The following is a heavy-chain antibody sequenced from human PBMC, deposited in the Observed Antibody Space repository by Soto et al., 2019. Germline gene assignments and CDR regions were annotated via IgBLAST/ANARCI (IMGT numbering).Heavy chain of an antibody. CDR1: GDSISSSNSH. CDR3: VRYDRINMKPYSPEGLHI. Sequence: TSETLSLTCSVSGDSISSSNSHWGWTRQPPGKGLEYIGSVYYGGAIFYSGNIYYNPSLKSRVTISVDTSKNQFSLRLSSVTAADTGVYYCVRYDRINMKPYSPEGLHIWGQGTMVT. V-gene: IGHV4-39*01. J-gene: IGHJ3*02. CDR2: VYYGGAIFYSGNI. D-gene: IGHD3-3*02.